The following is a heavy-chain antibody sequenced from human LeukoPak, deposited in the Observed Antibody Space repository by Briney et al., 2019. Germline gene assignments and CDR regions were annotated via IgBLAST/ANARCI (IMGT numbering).Heavy chain of an antibody. J-gene: IGHJ4*02. Sequence: SETLSLTCAVYGGSFSGYYWSGIRQPPGKGLEWIGEINHSGSTNYNPSLKSRVTISVDTSKNQFSLKLSSVTAADTAVYYCARKMSGYSYGTIDYWGQGTLVTVSS. CDR3: ARKMSGYSYGTIDY. CDR2: INHSGST. CDR1: GGSFSGYY. D-gene: IGHD5-18*01. V-gene: IGHV4-34*01.